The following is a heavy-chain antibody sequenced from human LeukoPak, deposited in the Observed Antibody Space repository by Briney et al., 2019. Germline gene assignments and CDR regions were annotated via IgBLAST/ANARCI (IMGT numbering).Heavy chain of an antibody. CDR1: GGSVSSGDYY. CDR3: ARAVAAAGIID. CDR2: IYYSGST. V-gene: IGHV4-30-4*08. J-gene: IGHJ4*02. D-gene: IGHD6-13*01. Sequence: SQTLSLTCTVSGGSVSSGDYYWSWIRQPPGKGLEWIGYIYYSGSTYYNPSLKSRVTISVDTSKNQFSLKLSSVTAADTGVYYCARAVAAAGIIDWGQGTLVTVSS.